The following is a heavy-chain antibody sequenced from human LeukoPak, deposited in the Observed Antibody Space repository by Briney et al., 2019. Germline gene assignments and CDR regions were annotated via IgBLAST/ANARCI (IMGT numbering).Heavy chain of an antibody. CDR3: ARDIFH. D-gene: IGHD3-3*02. Sequence: PSETLSLTCTVSGGSISSSNYYWDWIRQPPGKGLEWIGEINHSGSTNYNPSLKSRVTISVDTSKNQFSLKLSSVTAADTAVYYCARDIFHWGQGTLVTVSS. V-gene: IGHV4-39*07. CDR1: GGSISSSNYY. J-gene: IGHJ4*02. CDR2: INHSGST.